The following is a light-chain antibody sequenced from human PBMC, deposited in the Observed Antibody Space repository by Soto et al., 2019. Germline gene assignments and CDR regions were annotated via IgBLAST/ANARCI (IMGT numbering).Light chain of an antibody. CDR1: SSDVGSYNL. CDR3: SSFTTSSTRV. J-gene: IGLJ1*01. Sequence: QSALTQPASVSGSPGQSITISCTGTSSDVGSYNLVSWYQQYPGKAPKLMIYEVSYRPSGVSNRLSGSKSGNTASLTISGLQAEDEADYYCSSFTTSSTRVFGTGTKPTVL. CDR2: EVS. V-gene: IGLV2-14*02.